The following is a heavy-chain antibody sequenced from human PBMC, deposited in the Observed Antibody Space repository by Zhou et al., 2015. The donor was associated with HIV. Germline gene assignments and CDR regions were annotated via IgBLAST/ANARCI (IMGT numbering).Heavy chain of an antibody. V-gene: IGHV3-23*01. CDR3: ARGGFRMPPAAFDL. CDR2: ISGSGGTT. CDR1: GFTFKNYA. J-gene: IGHJ3*01. Sequence: EVQLLESGGGLVQPGGSLRLSCAASGFTFKNYAMTWVRQAPGKGLEWVSGISGSGGTTNFADSVKGRFTISRDNSKNTLYLQLTSLRVEDTALYYCARGGFRMPPAAFDLWGQGTRVTVSS. D-gene: IGHD2-2*01.